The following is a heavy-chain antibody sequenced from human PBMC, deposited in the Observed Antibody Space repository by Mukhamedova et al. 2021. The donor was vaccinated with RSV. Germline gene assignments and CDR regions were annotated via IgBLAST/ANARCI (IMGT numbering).Heavy chain of an antibody. D-gene: IGHD3-22*01. J-gene: IGHJ4*02. V-gene: IGHV3-23*01. Sequence: MGWVRQAPGKGLEWVSTIGTTTGTTFYADSVRGRFTTSRDNSKNTLYLQMNSLRAEDPANYYCAKENGYEHWGQGTLVTVSS. CDR3: AKENGYEH. CDR2: IGTTTGTT.